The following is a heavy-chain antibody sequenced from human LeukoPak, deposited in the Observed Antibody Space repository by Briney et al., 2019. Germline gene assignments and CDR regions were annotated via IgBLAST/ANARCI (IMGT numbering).Heavy chain of an antibody. Sequence: PGGSLRLSCAASGFTFSSYWMSWVRQAPGKGLEWVANIKQDGSEKYYVDSVKGRFTISRDNAKNSLYLQMNSLRAEDTAVYYCARIYSPPLVSGVVHEAINYWGQGTLVTVSS. CDR1: GFTFSSYW. J-gene: IGHJ4*02. V-gene: IGHV3-7*01. D-gene: IGHD3-3*01. CDR2: IKQDGSEK. CDR3: ARIYSPPLVSGVVHEAINY.